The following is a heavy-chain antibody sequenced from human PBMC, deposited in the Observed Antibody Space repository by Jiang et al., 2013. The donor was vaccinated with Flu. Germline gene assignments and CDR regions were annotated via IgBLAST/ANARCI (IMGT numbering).Heavy chain of an antibody. J-gene: IGHJ4*02. CDR2: IDWDDDK. V-gene: IGHV2-70*04. CDR3: AHPKENYDILTGYYRAAPYFDY. Sequence: PTQTLTLTCTFSGFSLSTSGMRVSWIRQPPGKALEWLARIDWDDDKFYSTSLKTRLTISKDTSKNQVVLTMTNMDPVDAATYYCAHPKENYDILTGYYRAAPYFDYWGQGTLVTVSS. CDR1: GFSLSTSGMR. D-gene: IGHD3-9*01.